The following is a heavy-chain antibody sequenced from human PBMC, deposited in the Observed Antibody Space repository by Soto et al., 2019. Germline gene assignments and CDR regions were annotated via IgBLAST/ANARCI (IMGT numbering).Heavy chain of an antibody. CDR2: IYSGGST. Sequence: GGSLRLSCAASGFTVSSNYMSWVRQAPGKGLEWVSVIYSGGSTYYADSVKGRFTISRDNSKNTLYLQMNSLRAEDTVVYYCARGPPEECFEVLLHYYMDVWGKGTTVTVSS. D-gene: IGHD3-22*01. CDR1: GFTVSSNY. J-gene: IGHJ6*03. V-gene: IGHV3-66*01. CDR3: ARGPPEECFEVLLHYYMDV.